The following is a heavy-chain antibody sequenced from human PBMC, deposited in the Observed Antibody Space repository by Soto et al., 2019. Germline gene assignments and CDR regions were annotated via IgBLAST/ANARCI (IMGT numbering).Heavy chain of an antibody. CDR2: IYWDYDK. D-gene: IGHD5-12*01. V-gene: IGHV2-5*02. CDR1: GFSLTTTGVG. Sequence: QITLNESGPPLVKATQTLTLTCNFSGFSLTTTGVGVGWIRQPPGRALEWLALIYWDYDKRYRPSLQSRLTVTKDTSKNQVVLTMTNMDPVDTATYYCAHTSTMMTAFDIWGQGTMVTVSS. CDR3: AHTSTMMTAFDI. J-gene: IGHJ3*02.